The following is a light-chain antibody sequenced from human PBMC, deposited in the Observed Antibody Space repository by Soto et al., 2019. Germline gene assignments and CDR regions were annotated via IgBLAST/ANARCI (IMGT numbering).Light chain of an antibody. V-gene: IGKV1-39*01. CDR2: VVS. CDR1: QNVGRY. J-gene: IGKJ1*01. Sequence: DLPMTQSPSSLSASVGARVTITCRASQNVGRYVSWFQQKPGKAPSLLIYVVSNLQSGAPSRFSGSGSGTEFTLTISSLQPEDFATYYCQQSHTSPWTFGQGTKVDIK. CDR3: QQSHTSPWT.